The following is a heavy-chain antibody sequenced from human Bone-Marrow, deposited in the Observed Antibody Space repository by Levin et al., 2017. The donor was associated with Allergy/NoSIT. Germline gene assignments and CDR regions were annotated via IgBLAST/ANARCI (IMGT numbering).Heavy chain of an antibody. CDR1: DGSLSGYS. J-gene: IGHJ4*01. V-gene: IGHV4-34*01. Sequence: PSETLSLTCTVSDGSLSGYSWSWVRQPPGKGLEWIGETHNSGSTNYNSALKSRVIILVATSKNQFSLSLRSVTVADTAVYYCARGGYDVLTGYFRFDLWGRGTLVTVSS. CDR2: THNSGST. D-gene: IGHD3-9*01. CDR3: ARGGYDVLTGYFRFDL.